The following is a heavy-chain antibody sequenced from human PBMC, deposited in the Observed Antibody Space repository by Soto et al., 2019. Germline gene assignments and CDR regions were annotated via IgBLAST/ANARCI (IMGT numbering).Heavy chain of an antibody. CDR1: GCTFTSYG. CDR2: ISAYNGNT. D-gene: IGHD2-21*01. CDR3: AREFHYYYYGMDV. V-gene: IGHV1-18*01. J-gene: IGHJ6*02. Sequence: RASVKVSCKASGCTFTSYGISWVRQAPGQGLEWMGWISAYNGNTNYAQKLQGRVTMTTDTSTSTAYMELRSLRSDDTAVYYCAREFHYYYYGMDVWGQGTTVTVSS.